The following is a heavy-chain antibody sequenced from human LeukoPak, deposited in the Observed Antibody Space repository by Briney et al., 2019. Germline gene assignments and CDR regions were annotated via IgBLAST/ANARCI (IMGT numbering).Heavy chain of an antibody. CDR2: INSDGSST. CDR3: ARRGAVAGTVDY. V-gene: IGHV3-74*01. D-gene: IGHD6-19*01. CDR1: GFIFSSYW. Sequence: GSLRLSCAASGFIFSSYWMFWVRRAPGKGLLCVSRINSDGSSTSYADSVKGRFTISRDNAKNTLYLQMNSLRAEDTAVYYCARRGAVAGTVDYWGQGTLVTVSS. J-gene: IGHJ4*02.